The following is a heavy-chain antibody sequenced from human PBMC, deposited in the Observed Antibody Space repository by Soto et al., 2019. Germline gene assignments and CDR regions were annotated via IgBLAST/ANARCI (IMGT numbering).Heavy chain of an antibody. Sequence: ASVKVSCKASGYTFTSYGISWVRQAPGQGLEWMGWISAYNGNTNYAQKLQGRVTMTTDTSTSTAYMELRSLRSDDTAVYYCGRTAAAGKYYYGMDVWGQGTTVTVSS. CDR2: ISAYNGNT. CDR3: GRTAAAGKYYYGMDV. J-gene: IGHJ6*02. D-gene: IGHD6-13*01. CDR1: GYTFTSYG. V-gene: IGHV1-18*01.